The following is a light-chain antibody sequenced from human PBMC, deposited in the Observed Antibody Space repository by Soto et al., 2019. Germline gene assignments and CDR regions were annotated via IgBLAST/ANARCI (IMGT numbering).Light chain of an antibody. V-gene: IGKV3-20*01. CDR2: GTS. CDR1: QSVSSN. Sequence: EIVMTQSPATLSASPGERATLSCRASQSVSSNLAWYRQKPGQAPRLLMSGTSNRATGTPDRFSGSGSGTDFTLTISRLEPEDFAVYYCQQYGSPPITFGQGTRLEIK. J-gene: IGKJ5*01. CDR3: QQYGSPPIT.